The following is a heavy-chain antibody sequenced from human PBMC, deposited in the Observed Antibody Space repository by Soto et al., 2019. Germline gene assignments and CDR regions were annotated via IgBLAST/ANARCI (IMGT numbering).Heavy chain of an antibody. D-gene: IGHD3-22*01. CDR3: ARGSGGYYNYFDY. CDR2: IWYDGNHK. J-gene: IGHJ4*02. Sequence: GGSLRLSCAASGFTFSNYGMHWVRQAPGKGLEWVSVIWYDGNHKYYADSVKGRFTISRDNSKNTLYVQMNSLRAEDTVVYYCARGSGGYYNYFDYWGQGTLVTVSS. V-gene: IGHV3-33*01. CDR1: GFTFSNYG.